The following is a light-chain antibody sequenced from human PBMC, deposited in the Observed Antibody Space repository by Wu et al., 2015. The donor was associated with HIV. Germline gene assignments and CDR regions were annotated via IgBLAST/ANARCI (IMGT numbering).Light chain of an antibody. CDR2: GAS. CDR3: QQYEAWPPLT. J-gene: IGKJ4*01. CDR1: QSLSSH. V-gene: IGKV3-15*01. Sequence: EIVMTQSPATLSVSPGERATLSCRASQSLSSHLAWYQQKPGQAPRLLIYGASTRATGIPARFSGSGSGTEFTLTISSLQSEDFAVYYCQQYEAWPPLTFGGGTKVEIK.